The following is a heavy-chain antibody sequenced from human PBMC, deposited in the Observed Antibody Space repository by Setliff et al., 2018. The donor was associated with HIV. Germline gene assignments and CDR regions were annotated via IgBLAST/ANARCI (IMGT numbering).Heavy chain of an antibody. D-gene: IGHD3-10*01. V-gene: IGHV3-30*04. CDR3: AKDRDERWFGELLSPFTFDY. J-gene: IGHJ4*02. Sequence: GGSLRLSCVGSGFTFSGFTMHWVRQAPGKGLEWVAVTSFDEGIKYYRDPVKGRFTISRDNSKNTLYLQMNSLRAEDTAVYYCAKDRDERWFGELLSPFTFDYWGQGTLVTVSS. CDR2: TSFDEGIK. CDR1: GFTFSGFT.